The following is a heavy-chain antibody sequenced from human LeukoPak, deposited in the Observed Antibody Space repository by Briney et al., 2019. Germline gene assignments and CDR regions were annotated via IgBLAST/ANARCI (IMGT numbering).Heavy chain of an antibody. V-gene: IGHV4-30-4*08. D-gene: IGHD3-3*01. CDR3: AKGEVTIFGEFIDNYHDYGMDV. CDR1: GFSISSGDYY. CDR2: IFYTGCT. J-gene: IGHJ6*02. Sequence: SQTLSLTCAVSGFSISSGDYYWSWVRQPPGKGLEWIGNIFYTGCTESNPSLRSRLTMSVDTSKNQFSLKLTSVTAADTAVYYCAKGEVTIFGEFIDNYHDYGMDVWGQGTTVTVSS.